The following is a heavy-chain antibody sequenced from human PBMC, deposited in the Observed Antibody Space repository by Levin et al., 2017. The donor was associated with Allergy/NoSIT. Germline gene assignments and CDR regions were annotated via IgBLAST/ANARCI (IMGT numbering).Heavy chain of an antibody. CDR1: GYTFTGYY. J-gene: IGHJ4*02. D-gene: IGHD3-10*01. CDR3: ARGSGSYSNLDY. V-gene: IGHV1-2*02. Sequence: GESLKISCKASGYTFTGYYMHWVRQAPGQGLEWMGWINPNSGGTNYAQKFQGRVTMTRDTSISTAYMELSRLRSDDTAVYYCARGSGSYSNLDYWGQGTLVTVSS. CDR2: INPNSGGT.